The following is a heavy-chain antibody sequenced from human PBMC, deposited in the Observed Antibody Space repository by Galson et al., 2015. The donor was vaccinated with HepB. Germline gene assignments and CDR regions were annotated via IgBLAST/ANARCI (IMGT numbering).Heavy chain of an antibody. CDR2: INHSGST. V-gene: IGHV4-34*01. Sequence: SETLSLTCAVYGGSFSGYYWSWIRQPPGKGLEWIGEINHSGSTNYNPSLKSRVTISVDTSKNQFSLKLSSVTAADTAVYYCARLDGSRAHYGDYDLGWLDPWGQGTLVTVSS. J-gene: IGHJ5*02. CDR1: GGSFSGYY. D-gene: IGHD4-17*01. CDR3: ARLDGSRAHYGDYDLGWLDP.